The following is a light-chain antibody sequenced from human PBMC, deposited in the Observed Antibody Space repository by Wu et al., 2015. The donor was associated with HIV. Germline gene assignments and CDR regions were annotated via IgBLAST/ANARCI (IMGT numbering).Light chain of an antibody. J-gene: IGKJ1*01. V-gene: IGKV1-39*01. CDR2: AAS. Sequence: DIQMTQSPSSQSASVGDRVTITCRANQTISKYVNWYQHKPGKAPQLLIFAASTLQGGVPSRFSGSGSGTDFTLTITSLQPEDFATYYCQQCYSSPPWTFGQGTKVEVK. CDR1: QTISKY. CDR3: QQCYSSPPWT.